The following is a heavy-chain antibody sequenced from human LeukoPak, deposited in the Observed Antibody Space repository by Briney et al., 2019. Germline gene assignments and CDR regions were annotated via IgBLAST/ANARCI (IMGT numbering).Heavy chain of an antibody. D-gene: IGHD2-2*01. CDR1: GFTFSSYW. V-gene: IGHV3-74*01. CDR2: INSDGSST. Sequence: GGSLRLSCASSGFTFSSYWMHWVRQAPGKGLVWVSRINSDGSSTSYADSVKGRFSISRDNTKNSVYLQTNSLRPDDTALYYCAKDVDASPAGDALDNWGQGTMVIVSS. CDR3: AKDVDASPAGDALDN. J-gene: IGHJ3*02.